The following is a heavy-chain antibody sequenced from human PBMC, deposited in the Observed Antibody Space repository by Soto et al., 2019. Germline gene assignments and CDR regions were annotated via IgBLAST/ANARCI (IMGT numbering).Heavy chain of an antibody. Sequence: QVYLVKSGGGVVQPGRSLRLSCAASGFTFSKYAVQWVRQAPGKGLEWVALISYDGNNQFYADSVKGRFTISRDNSRNTLYLQMGSLRPEDTAIYYCATYDYGDNNFWGQGTLVTVSS. J-gene: IGHJ4*02. D-gene: IGHD4-17*01. CDR3: ATYDYGDNNF. CDR1: GFTFSKYA. CDR2: ISYDGNNQ. V-gene: IGHV3-30-3*01.